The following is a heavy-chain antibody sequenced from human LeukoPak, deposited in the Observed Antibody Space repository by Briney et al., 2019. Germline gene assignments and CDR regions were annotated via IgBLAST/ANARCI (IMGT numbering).Heavy chain of an antibody. V-gene: IGHV1-2*02. CDR1: GYTLTGYY. Sequence: ASVKVSCKASGYTLTGYYMHWVRQAPGQGLEWMGWINPNSGGTNYAQKFQGRVTMTRDTSISTAYMELSRLRSDDTAVYYCARDRRVGGYSYGYGSWGQGTLVTVSS. CDR2: INPNSGGT. D-gene: IGHD5-18*01. J-gene: IGHJ4*02. CDR3: ARDRRVGGYSYGYGS.